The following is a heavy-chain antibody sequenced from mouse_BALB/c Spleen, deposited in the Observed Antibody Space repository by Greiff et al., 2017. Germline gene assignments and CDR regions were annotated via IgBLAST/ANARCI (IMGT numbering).Heavy chain of an antibody. CDR1: GFNIKDYY. V-gene: IGHV14-4*02. CDR3: NAPDGYYAMDY. CDR2: IDPENGDT. D-gene: IGHD2-3*01. Sequence: VHVKQSGAELVRSGASVKFSCTASGFNIKDYYMHWVRQRPEQGLEWIGWIDPENGDTESAPKFHGKATMTADTSSTTAYLQLSSLTSEDTAVYYCNAPDGYYAMDYWGQGTSVTVSS. J-gene: IGHJ4*01.